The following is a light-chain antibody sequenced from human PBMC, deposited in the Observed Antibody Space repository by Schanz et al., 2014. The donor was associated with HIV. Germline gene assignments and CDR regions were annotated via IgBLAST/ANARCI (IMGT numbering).Light chain of an antibody. CDR3: QSFDTKLSAVV. V-gene: IGLV1-44*01. J-gene: IGLJ2*01. CDR2: NND. CDR1: TSTLERTP. Sequence: QSLLTQPPSVSGPPGQSVTISCSGSTSTLERTPVDWYQHLPGTAPRLLIRNNDVRPSGVTDRFSGSKSGTSASLVISGLQSEDEGDYFCQSFDTKLSAVVFGGGTKLTVL.